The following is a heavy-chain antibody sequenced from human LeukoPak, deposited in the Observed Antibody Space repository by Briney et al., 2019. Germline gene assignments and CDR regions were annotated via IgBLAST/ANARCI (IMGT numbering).Heavy chain of an antibody. CDR1: GFTFSSYG. CDR3: ARGSGYSGYDAVDY. D-gene: IGHD5-12*01. Sequence: GGSLRLSCAASGFTFSSYGMHWVRQAPGKGLEWVAVIWYDGSNKYYADSVKGRFTISRDNSKNTLYLQMNSLRAEDTYVYYCARGSGYSGYDAVDYWGQGTLVTVSS. CDR2: IWYDGSNK. J-gene: IGHJ4*02. V-gene: IGHV3-33*01.